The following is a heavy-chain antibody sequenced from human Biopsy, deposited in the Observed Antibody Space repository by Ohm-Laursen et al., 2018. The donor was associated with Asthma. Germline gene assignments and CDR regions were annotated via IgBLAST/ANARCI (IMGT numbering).Heavy chain of an antibody. V-gene: IGHV3-30*18. D-gene: IGHD2-21*01. CDR2: VSSDGHNK. CDR3: AKDERSYYGSDSKYMQPVPLGV. Sequence: SLRLSCSASGFVFSQCGMHWVRQGPGKGLEWVALVSSDGHNKYYEDSVKGRFTISRDKSENTLYLQMNSLTAEDTAVYHCAKDERSYYGSDSKYMQPVPLGVWGQGTLVIVSA. J-gene: IGHJ4*02. CDR1: GFVFSQCG.